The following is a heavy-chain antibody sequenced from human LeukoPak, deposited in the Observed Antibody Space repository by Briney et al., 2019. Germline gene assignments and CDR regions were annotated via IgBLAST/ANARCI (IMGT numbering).Heavy chain of an antibody. D-gene: IGHD1-26*01. Sequence: GGSVRLSCAASGFTFSAYAMSWVRQAPGKGLEWVSVISASGGSISYTDSVKGRFTISRDNSKNTLYLQMNTLRAEDTAVYYCTRGGSGSYYYWGQGTLVTVSS. CDR1: GFTFSAYA. V-gene: IGHV3-23*01. J-gene: IGHJ4*02. CDR2: ISASGGSI. CDR3: TRGGSGSYYY.